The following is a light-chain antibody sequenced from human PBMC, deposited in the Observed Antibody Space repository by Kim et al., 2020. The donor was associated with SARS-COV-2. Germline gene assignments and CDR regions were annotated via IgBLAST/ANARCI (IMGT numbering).Light chain of an antibody. V-gene: IGKV1-39*01. Sequence: SASVGDRVTITCQASQSISSYLNWYQQKPGKAPKLLIYAASSLQSGVPSRFSGSGSGTDFTLTISSLQPEDFATYYCQQSYSTPVTFGQGTKLEI. CDR2: AAS. CDR1: QSISSY. J-gene: IGKJ2*01. CDR3: QQSYSTPVT.